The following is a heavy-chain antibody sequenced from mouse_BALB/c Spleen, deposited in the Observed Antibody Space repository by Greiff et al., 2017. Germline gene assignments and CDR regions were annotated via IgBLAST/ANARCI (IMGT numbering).Heavy chain of an antibody. CDR1: GFTFSDYY. V-gene: IGHV5-4*02. CDR3: ARERGDGYYVGAWFAY. D-gene: IGHD2-3*01. Sequence: EVKLVESGGGLVKPGGSLKLSCAASGFTFSDYYMYWVRQTPEKRLEWVATISDGGSYTYYPDSVKGRFTISRDNAKNNLYLQMSSLKSEDTAMYYCARERGDGYYVGAWFAYWGQGTLVTVSA. J-gene: IGHJ3*01. CDR2: ISDGGSYT.